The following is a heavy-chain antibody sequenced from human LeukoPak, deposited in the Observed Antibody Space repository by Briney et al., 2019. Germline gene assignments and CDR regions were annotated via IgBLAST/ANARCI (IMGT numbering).Heavy chain of an antibody. CDR1: GDTVSSNSAA. J-gene: IGHJ3*01. Sequence: SQTLSLTCDISGDTVSSNSAAWNWIRQSPSRGLEWLGMTYYRSKWYYDYAVSVKSRITISPDTSKNQFSLQLNSVTADDTAVYYCASGFAFDFWGQGTMVTVSS. CDR3: ASGFAFDF. D-gene: IGHD2-2*03. CDR2: TYYRSKWYY. V-gene: IGHV6-1*01.